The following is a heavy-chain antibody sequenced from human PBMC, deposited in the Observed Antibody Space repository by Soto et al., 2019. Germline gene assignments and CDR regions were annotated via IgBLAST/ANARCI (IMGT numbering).Heavy chain of an antibody. CDR3: AKGSIINWYYLDY. Sequence: GGSLRLSCTASGFTFNSYAMSWVRQAPGKGLEWVSTISGSGGATNYADSVKGRFTISRDNSKNTLYLQMNSLRADDTALYYCAKGSIINWYYLDYWGQGALVTVSS. J-gene: IGHJ4*02. V-gene: IGHV3-23*01. D-gene: IGHD1-1*01. CDR1: GFTFNSYA. CDR2: ISGSGGAT.